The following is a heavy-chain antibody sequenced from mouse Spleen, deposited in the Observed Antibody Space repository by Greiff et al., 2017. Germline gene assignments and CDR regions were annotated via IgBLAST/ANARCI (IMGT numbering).Heavy chain of an antibody. CDR1: GFSLTSYG. CDR2: IWSDGST. D-gene: IGHD2-4*01. Sequence: QVQLQQSGPGLVAPSQSLSITCTISGFSLTSYGVHWVRQPPGKGLEWLVVIWSDGSTTYNSALKSRLSISKDNSKSQVFLKVNSLQADDTAMYYCARPDYGGAMDYWGQGTSVTVSS. CDR3: ARPDYGGAMDY. J-gene: IGHJ4*01. V-gene: IGHV2-6-1*01.